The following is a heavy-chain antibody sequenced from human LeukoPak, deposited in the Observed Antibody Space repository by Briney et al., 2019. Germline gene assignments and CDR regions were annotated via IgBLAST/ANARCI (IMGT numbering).Heavy chain of an antibody. CDR3: ARAPRRYFDRPYYFDY. J-gene: IGHJ4*02. V-gene: IGHV3-48*03. CDR2: ISSSGSTI. D-gene: IGHD3-9*01. CDR1: GFTFSSYE. Sequence: PGGSLRLSCAASGFTFSSYEMNWVRQAPGKGLEWVSYISSSGSTIYYADSVKGRFTISRDNAKNSLYLQMNSLRAEDTAVYYCARAPRRYFDRPYYFDYWGQGTLVTVSS.